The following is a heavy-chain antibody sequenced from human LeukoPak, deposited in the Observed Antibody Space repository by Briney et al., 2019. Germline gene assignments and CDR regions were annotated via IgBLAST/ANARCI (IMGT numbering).Heavy chain of an antibody. CDR1: GYTFTSYG. CDR2: MNPNSGNT. Sequence: ASVKVSCKASGYTFTSYGINWVRQAPGQGLEWMGWMNPNSGNTGYAQKVQGRVTITRNTSISTAYMELSSLRSEDTAVYYCARRVPAAIRNWFDPWGQGTLVSVSS. CDR3: ARRVPAAIRNWFDP. V-gene: IGHV1-8*03. J-gene: IGHJ5*02. D-gene: IGHD2-2*01.